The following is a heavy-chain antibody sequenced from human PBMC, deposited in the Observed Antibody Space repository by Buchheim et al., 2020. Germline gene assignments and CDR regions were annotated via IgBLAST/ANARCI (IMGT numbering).Heavy chain of an antibody. CDR3: ARQRMTTVTQPYYYGMDV. CDR2: IWYDGSNK. CDR1: GFTFSSYG. Sequence: QVQLVESGGGVVQPGRSLRLSCAASGFTFSSYGMHWVRQAPGKGLEWVAVIWYDGSNKYYADSVKGRFTISRDNSKNTLYLQMNSLRAEDTAVYYCARQRMTTVTQPYYYGMDVWGQGTT. V-gene: IGHV3-33*01. J-gene: IGHJ6*02. D-gene: IGHD4-17*01.